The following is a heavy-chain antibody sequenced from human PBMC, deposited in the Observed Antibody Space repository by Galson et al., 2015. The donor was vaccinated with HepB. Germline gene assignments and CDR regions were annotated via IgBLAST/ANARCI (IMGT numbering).Heavy chain of an antibody. J-gene: IGHJ3*02. CDR3: ARVGAATDAFDI. Sequence: SVKVSCKASGYTFTSYDINWVRQATGQGLEWMGWMNPNSGNTGYAQKFQGRVAMTRNTSISTAYMELSSLRSEDTAVYYCARVGAATDAFDIWGQGTMVTVSS. CDR2: MNPNSGNT. V-gene: IGHV1-8*01. CDR1: GYTFTSYD. D-gene: IGHD3-16*01.